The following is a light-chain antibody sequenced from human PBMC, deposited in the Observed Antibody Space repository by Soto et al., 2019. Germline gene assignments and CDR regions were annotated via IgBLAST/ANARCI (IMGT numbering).Light chain of an antibody. Sequence: TQSPSTLSASVGDRVTITCRASQSISSSYLAWYQQKPGQAPRLLIYGASRRATGIPDRFSGSGSGTDFTLTISRLEPEDFAVYYCQQYGSWPRTFGQGTKVDIK. V-gene: IGKV3-20*01. CDR3: QQYGSWPRT. CDR2: GAS. CDR1: QSISSSY. J-gene: IGKJ1*01.